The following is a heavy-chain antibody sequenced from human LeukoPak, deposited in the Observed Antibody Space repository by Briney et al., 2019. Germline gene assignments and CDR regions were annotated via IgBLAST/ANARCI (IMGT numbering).Heavy chain of an antibody. V-gene: IGHV3-74*01. Sequence: GGSLRLSCVGSGFTYTDYWMHWFRQAPGKGPVWVSRINPDGTIIDYADSVKGRFSISRDNAKNLLYLQMNGLRADDTAVYYCAKDLSWNTADRWGQGILVPVSS. CDR3: AKDLSWNTADR. CDR2: INPDGTII. CDR1: GFTYTDYW. D-gene: IGHD5-18*01. J-gene: IGHJ5*02.